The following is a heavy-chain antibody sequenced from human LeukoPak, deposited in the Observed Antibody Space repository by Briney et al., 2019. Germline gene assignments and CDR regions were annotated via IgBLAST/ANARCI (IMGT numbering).Heavy chain of an antibody. CDR1: GGPIISYY. CDR3: ARHKMVRGIGYYYYMDV. J-gene: IGHJ6*03. V-gene: IGHV4-59*08. D-gene: IGHD3-10*01. Sequence: SETLSLTCTVSGGPIISYYWSWIRQPPGKGLEWIGYIYYSGSTNYNPSLKSRVTISVDTSKTQFSLKLSSVTAADTAVFYCARHKMVRGIGYYYYMDVWGKGTTVTISS. CDR2: IYYSGST.